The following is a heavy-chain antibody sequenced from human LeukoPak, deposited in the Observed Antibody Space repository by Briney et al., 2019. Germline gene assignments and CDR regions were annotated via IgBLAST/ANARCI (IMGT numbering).Heavy chain of an antibody. J-gene: IGHJ4*02. CDR2: INWSGGST. V-gene: IGHV3-20*04. CDR1: GFALAEHG. CDR3: ARAPITSPFYFDY. Sequence: GGSLRLSCAASGFALAEHGMSRVHQVPGKGLEWVSGINWSGGSTGYADPLRGRFTISRDNAKNSLYLQMDSLRAEDTALYYCARAPITSPFYFDYWGQGTLVTVSS. D-gene: IGHD2-2*01.